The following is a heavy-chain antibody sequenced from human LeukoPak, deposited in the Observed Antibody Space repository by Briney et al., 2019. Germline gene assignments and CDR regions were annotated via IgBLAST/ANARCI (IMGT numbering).Heavy chain of an antibody. Sequence: GGSLRLSCAASGFTFSSYAMSWVRQAPGKGLGWVSAISGRGGSTYYADSVKGRFTISRDNSKNTLYMQMNSLRAEDTAVYYCAKNSSGRGIFDFWGQGTLVTVSS. D-gene: IGHD6-19*01. CDR2: ISGRGGST. J-gene: IGHJ4*02. V-gene: IGHV3-23*01. CDR3: AKNSSGRGIFDF. CDR1: GFTFSSYA.